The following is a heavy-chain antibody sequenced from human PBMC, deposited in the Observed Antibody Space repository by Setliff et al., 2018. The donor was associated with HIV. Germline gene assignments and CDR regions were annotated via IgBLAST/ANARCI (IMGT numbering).Heavy chain of an antibody. CDR3: ARRPIKGYGPFDS. D-gene: IGHD2-15*01. Sequence: PGGSLRLSCAASGLIFNDHFMDWVRQPPGKALEWLGIVYYTGSTNYNPSLKSRVAMSVDTSRNQFSLKLTSVTAADTAVYYCARRPIKGYGPFDSWGPGTLVTVSS. V-gene: IGHV4-38-2*01. CDR1: GLIFNDHF. J-gene: IGHJ4*02. CDR2: VYYTGST.